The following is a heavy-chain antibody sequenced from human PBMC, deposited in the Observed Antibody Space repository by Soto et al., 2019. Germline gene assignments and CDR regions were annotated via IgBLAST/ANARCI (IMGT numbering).Heavy chain of an antibody. D-gene: IGHD2-2*01. J-gene: IGHJ6*02. Sequence: EVQLVESGGGLVQPGGSLKLSCAASGFTFSGSVIHWVRQASGKGPEWVGRIRTKANRYATVYAASVKGRFTISRDDSKNTLYLQMNSLRAEDTAVYYCARDRVPYCSSTSCYPSYGMDVWGQGTTVTVSS. CDR1: GFTFSGSV. V-gene: IGHV3-73*02. CDR3: ARDRVPYCSSTSCYPSYGMDV. CDR2: IRTKANRYAT.